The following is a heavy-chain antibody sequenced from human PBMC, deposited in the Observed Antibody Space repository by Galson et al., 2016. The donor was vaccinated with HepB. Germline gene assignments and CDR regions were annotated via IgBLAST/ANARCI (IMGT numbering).Heavy chain of an antibody. CDR2: IYYSGTT. J-gene: IGHJ6*02. V-gene: IGHV4-39*01. Sequence: SETLTLTCTVSGHSINSTRYNSGWIGQPPGKGLEWIGSIYYSGTTYYNPSLTSRVTISVDTSKNQFSLKLSSVTAADTSVYYCARLYGDYEYYFYYYGMDVWGQGTTVTVSS. CDR1: GHSINSTRYN. CDR3: ARLYGDYEYYFYYYGMDV. D-gene: IGHD4-17*01.